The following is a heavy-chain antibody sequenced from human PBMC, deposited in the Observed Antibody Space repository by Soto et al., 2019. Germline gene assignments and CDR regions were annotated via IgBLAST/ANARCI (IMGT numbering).Heavy chain of an antibody. J-gene: IGHJ6*02. Sequence: QVQLVQSGAEVKKPGASVKVSCKASGYTFTSYYMHWVRQAPGQGLEWMGIINPSGGSTSYAQKFQGRVTMTRDTSTSTVYMELSSLRSEDTAVYYCASSSTSVYYYYYYGMDVWGQGTTVTVSS. CDR1: GYTFTSYY. D-gene: IGHD2-2*01. CDR2: INPSGGST. V-gene: IGHV1-46*01. CDR3: ASSSTSVYYYYYYGMDV.